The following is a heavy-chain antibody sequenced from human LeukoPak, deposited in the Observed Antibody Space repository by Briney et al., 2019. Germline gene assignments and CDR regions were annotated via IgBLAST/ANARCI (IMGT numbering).Heavy chain of an antibody. CDR3: ARVPGPNWFDP. CDR1: GYSIRSGYY. Sequence: SETLSLTCTVSGYSIRSGYYWGWIRQPPGKGLEWIGSLYHSGSTFYNPSLRSRVTISVDTSKNQISLNLRSVTAADTAVYYCARVPGPNWFDPWGQGTLVTVSS. CDR2: LYHSGST. V-gene: IGHV4-38-2*02. J-gene: IGHJ5*02.